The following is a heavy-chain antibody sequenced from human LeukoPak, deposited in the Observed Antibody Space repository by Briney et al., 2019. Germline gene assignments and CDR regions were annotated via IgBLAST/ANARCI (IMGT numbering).Heavy chain of an antibody. CDR1: EFTFSSYN. Sequence: GGSLRLSCAASEFTFSSYNMNWVRQAPGKGLEWVSSISSSSSYIYYADSVKGRFTISRDNAKNSLYLQMNSLRAEDTAVYYCARDMAPPANSPIAAAGLDYWGQGTLVTVSS. V-gene: IGHV3-21*01. CDR3: ARDMAPPANSPIAAAGLDY. D-gene: IGHD6-13*01. J-gene: IGHJ4*02. CDR2: ISSSSSYI.